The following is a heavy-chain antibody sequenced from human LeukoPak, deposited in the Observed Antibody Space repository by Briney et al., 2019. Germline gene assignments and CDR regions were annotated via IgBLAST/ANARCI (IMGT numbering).Heavy chain of an antibody. Sequence: GGSLRLSCAASGFTFSGSAMHWVRQASGKGLEWVGRIRSKANSYATAYAASVKGRFTISRDDSKNTAYLQMNSLKTEDTAVYYCTRLSTAMSTKDDYWGQGILVTVSS. CDR2: IRSKANSYAT. CDR3: TRLSTAMSTKDDY. D-gene: IGHD5-18*01. V-gene: IGHV3-73*01. CDR1: GFTFSGSA. J-gene: IGHJ4*02.